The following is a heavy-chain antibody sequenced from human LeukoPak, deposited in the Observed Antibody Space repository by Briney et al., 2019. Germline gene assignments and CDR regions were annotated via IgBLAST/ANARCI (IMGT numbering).Heavy chain of an antibody. CDR1: GFTFSSYD. CDR2: IGTAGDT. V-gene: IGHV3-13*01. D-gene: IGHD2-15*01. J-gene: IGHJ5*02. CDR3: ARGLGYCSGGSCYSNAPNWFDP. Sequence: GSLRLSCAASGFTFSSYDMHWVRQATGKGLEWVSAIGTAGDTYYPGSVKGRFTISRENAKNSLYLQMNSLRAGDTAVYYCARGLGYCSGGSCYSNAPNWFDPWGQGTLVTVSS.